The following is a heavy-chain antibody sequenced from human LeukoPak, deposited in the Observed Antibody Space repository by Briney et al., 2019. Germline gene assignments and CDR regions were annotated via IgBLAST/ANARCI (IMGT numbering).Heavy chain of an antibody. D-gene: IGHD2-15*01. J-gene: IGHJ4*02. CDR3: TRVVVGATGLFDS. Sequence: GGSLILSCTASGFALSGYWMHWVRQAPGKGLVWVSRSSADGSSAVYADSVKGRFTISRDNARNTLYLQMNSLRPEDTATYFCTRVVVGATGLFDSWGQGTLVTVSS. CDR2: SSADGSSA. V-gene: IGHV3-74*01. CDR1: GFALSGYW.